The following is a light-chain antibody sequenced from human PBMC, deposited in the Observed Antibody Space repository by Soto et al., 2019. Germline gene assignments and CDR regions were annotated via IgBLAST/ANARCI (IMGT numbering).Light chain of an antibody. V-gene: IGKV1-5*01. CDR1: QSINKC. CDR2: DAS. CDR3: QQLNTYPRT. Sequence: DRVPIPCRASQSINKCLAWYQQKPGKAPKLLIYDASSLESGVPSRFSGSGSGTEFTLTISRLQPEDFATYYCQQLNTYPRTFGPGTKVDIK. J-gene: IGKJ3*01.